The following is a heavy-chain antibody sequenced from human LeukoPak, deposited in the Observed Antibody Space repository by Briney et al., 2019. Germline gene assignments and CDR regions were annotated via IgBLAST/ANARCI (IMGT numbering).Heavy chain of an antibody. CDR3: ARDKGRRDGYNFDY. Sequence: PSETLSLTCTVSGGSISSYYWSWIRQPPGKGLEWIGYIYYSGSTNYNPSLKGRVTISVDTSKNQFSLKLSSVTAADTAVYYCARDKGRRDGYNFDYWGQGTLVTVSS. D-gene: IGHD5-24*01. CDR2: IYYSGST. V-gene: IGHV4-59*01. CDR1: GGSISSYY. J-gene: IGHJ4*02.